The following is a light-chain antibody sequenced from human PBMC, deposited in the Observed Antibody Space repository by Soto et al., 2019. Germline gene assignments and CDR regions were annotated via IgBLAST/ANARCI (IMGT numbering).Light chain of an antibody. CDR3: PQRKT. J-gene: IGKJ3*01. Sequence: VDSVSITCRASQAIHSYLNWYQQKPGKAPNLLIFATSTLQSGVPSRFSGSRSGTDFSLTIISLQPEDYATYCSPQRKTFRPGTKVDIK. CDR1: QAIHSY. V-gene: IGKV1-39*01. CDR2: ATS.